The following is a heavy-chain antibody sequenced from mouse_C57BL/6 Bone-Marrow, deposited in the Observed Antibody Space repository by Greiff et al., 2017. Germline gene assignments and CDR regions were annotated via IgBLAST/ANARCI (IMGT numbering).Heavy chain of an antibody. D-gene: IGHD2-1*01. J-gene: IGHJ3*01. CDR3: ARRGVTTWFAY. CDR1: GFTFSSYG. V-gene: IGHV5-6*01. CDR2: ISSGGSYT. Sequence: EVQRVESGGDLVKPGGSLKLSCAASGFTFSSYGMSWVRQTPDKRLEWVATISSGGSYTYYPDSVKGRFTISRDNAKNTLYLQMSSLKSEDTAMYYCARRGVTTWFAYWGQGTLVTVSA.